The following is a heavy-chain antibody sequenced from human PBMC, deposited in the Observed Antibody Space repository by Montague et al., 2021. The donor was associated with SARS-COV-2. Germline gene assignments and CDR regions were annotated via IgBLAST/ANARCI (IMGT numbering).Heavy chain of an antibody. CDR1: GRSIGSSSYY. D-gene: IGHD3-9*01. V-gene: IGHV4-39*01. J-gene: IGHJ4*02. CDR2: IYYSGST. Sequence: SETLSLTCTVSGRSIGSSSYYWGWIRQPPGKGLEWIGSIYYSGSTYYKPSLKSRVTISVDTSKNQFSLKLSSVTAADTAVYYCARHGSSGYFDWLGYWGQGTMVTVSS. CDR3: ARHGSSGYFDWLGY.